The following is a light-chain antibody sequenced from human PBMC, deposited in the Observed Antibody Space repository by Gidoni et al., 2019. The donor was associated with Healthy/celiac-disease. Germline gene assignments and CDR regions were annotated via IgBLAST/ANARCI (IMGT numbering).Light chain of an antibody. V-gene: IGLV3-1*01. CDR1: KLGDKY. CDR2: QDS. CDR3: QAWDSSTSVV. J-gene: IGLJ2*01. Sequence: SDELTQPPSATVSPGQTASITCSGAKLGDKYACWYQQKPGQSPVLVIYQDSKRPSGIPERFSGSNSGNTATLTISGTQAMDEADYYCQAWDSSTSVVFGGGTKLTVL.